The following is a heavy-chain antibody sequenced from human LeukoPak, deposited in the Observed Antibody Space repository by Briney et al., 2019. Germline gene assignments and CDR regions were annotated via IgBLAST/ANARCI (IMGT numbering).Heavy chain of an antibody. D-gene: IGHD2-15*01. J-gene: IGHJ4*02. Sequence: GASVKVSCKASGYTFTSYDINWVRQATGQGLEWMGWMNPNSGNTGYAQKFQGRVTITRNTSISTAYMELSSLRSEDTAVYYCARGRYCSGGSCYSVLNRIAPDYWGQGTLVTVSS. CDR3: ARGRYCSGGSCYSVLNRIAPDY. CDR1: GYTFTSYD. CDR2: MNPNSGNT. V-gene: IGHV1-8*03.